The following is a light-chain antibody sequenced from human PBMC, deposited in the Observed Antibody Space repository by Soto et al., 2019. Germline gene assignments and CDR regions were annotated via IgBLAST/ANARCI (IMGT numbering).Light chain of an antibody. CDR2: KGT. CDR1: SSDVGAYNS. CDR3: CSSAPESTYV. J-gene: IGLJ1*01. Sequence: QSALAQPASVSGSPGQSITISCTGTSSDVGAYNSVSWYQQHPHRAPQVIIYKGTQRPSGVANRFSGSTSGNAASLTIAALQADDEADYFCCSSAPESTYVFGAGTKLTVL. V-gene: IGLV2-23*01.